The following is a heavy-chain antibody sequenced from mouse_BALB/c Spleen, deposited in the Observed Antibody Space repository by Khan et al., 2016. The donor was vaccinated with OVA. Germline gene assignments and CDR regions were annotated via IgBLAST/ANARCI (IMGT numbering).Heavy chain of an antibody. V-gene: IGHV3-2*02. CDR1: GYSITSDYA. CDR2: ISYSGST. CDR3: ARSGYEAWFAY. D-gene: IGHD2-14*01. J-gene: IGHJ3*01. Sequence: EVQLQESGPGLVKPSQSLSLTCTVTGYSITSDYAWNWIRQFPRNKLEWMGYISYSGSTSYNPSLKSRISITRDPSKTQFFLQLNSVTTEDTATYFCARSGYEAWFAYWGQGTLVTVSA.